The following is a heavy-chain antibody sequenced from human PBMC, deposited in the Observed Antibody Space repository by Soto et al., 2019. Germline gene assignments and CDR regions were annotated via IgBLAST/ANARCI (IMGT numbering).Heavy chain of an antibody. V-gene: IGHV3-23*01. CDR2: TSGGGDGK. J-gene: IGHJ3*02. CDR3: AKKGLGSLATFFSGGDCHYAFDI. Sequence: EVQLLESGGGLVQPGGSLRLSCAASGFTFINYAMSWVRQAPGKGLEWVSTTSGGGDGKYYADSVKGRFTISRDNSRNAVYLQMNSLRAEDTAIYYCAKKGLGSLATFFSGGDCHYAFDIWGQGTLVTVSS. D-gene: IGHD2-21*02. CDR1: GFTFINYA.